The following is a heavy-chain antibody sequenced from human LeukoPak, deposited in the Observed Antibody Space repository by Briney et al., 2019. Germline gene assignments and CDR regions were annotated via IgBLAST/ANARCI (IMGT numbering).Heavy chain of an antibody. CDR2: INQSGST. CDR3: ARGRVAARPYYFDY. J-gene: IGHJ4*02. V-gene: IGHV4-34*01. CDR1: GGSLSGFY. D-gene: IGHD6-6*01. Sequence: ASETLSLTCAVYGGSLSGFYWSWIRQSPGKGLEWIGEINQSGSTNYNPSLKSRVTISVDTSKNQFSLKLSSVTAADTAVYYCARGRVAARPYYFDYWGQGTLVTVSP.